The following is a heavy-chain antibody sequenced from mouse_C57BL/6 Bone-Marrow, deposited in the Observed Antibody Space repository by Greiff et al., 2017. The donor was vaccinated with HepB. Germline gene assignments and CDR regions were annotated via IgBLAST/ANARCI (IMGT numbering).Heavy chain of an antibody. CDR3: TLYYYGSSYVRAMDY. V-gene: IGHV1-5*01. CDR1: GYTFTSYW. J-gene: IGHJ4*01. D-gene: IGHD1-1*01. Sequence: VQLQQSGTVLARPGASVKMSCKTSGYTFTSYWMHWVKQRPGQGLEWIGAIYPGNSDTSYNQKFKGKAKLTAVTSASTAYMELSSLTNEDSAVYYCTLYYYGSSYVRAMDYWGQGTSVTVSS. CDR2: IYPGNSDT.